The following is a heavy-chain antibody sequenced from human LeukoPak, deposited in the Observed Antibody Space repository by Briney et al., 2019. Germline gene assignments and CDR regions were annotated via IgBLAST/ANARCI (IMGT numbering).Heavy chain of an antibody. J-gene: IGHJ5*02. CDR1: GFTFSSYG. CDR3: AKDLMRDRWFGES. CDR2: IRYDGSDK. D-gene: IGHD3-10*01. V-gene: IGHV3-30*02. Sequence: PGGSLRLSCAASGFTFSSYGMHWVRQAPGKGLEWVAFIRYDGSDKFYAESVRGRFTISRDTSRNTLYLQMNSLRLEDTAVYYCAKDLMRDRWFGESWGQGTLVTVSS.